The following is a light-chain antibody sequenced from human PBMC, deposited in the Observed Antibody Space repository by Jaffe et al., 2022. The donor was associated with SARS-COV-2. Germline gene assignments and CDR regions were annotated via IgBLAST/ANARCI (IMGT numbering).Light chain of an antibody. CDR1: SGDVGAYNY. CDR3: SSYTNSGTWV. CDR2: EVN. J-gene: IGLJ3*02. Sequence: QSALTQPASVSGSPGQSITISCTGTSGDVGAYNYVSWHQQHPGTAPKLTIYEVNNRPSGVSNRFSGSKSGDTASLTISGLQAEDEADYYCSSYTNSGTWVFGGGTKLTVL. V-gene: IGLV2-14*01.